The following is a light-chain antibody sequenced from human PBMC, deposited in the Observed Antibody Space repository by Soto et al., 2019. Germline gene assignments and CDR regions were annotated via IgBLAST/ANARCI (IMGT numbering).Light chain of an antibody. J-gene: IGKJ5*01. CDR1: QSISSW. V-gene: IGKV1-12*01. CDR2: AAS. Sequence: DIQVNRSPSTLSASVGDRVTITCRASQSISSWLAWYQQKPGKAPKLLIYAASSLQSGVPSRFSGSGSGTDFTLTISSLQPEDCAIYFCQQANSFPITFGQGTRLEI. CDR3: QQANSFPIT.